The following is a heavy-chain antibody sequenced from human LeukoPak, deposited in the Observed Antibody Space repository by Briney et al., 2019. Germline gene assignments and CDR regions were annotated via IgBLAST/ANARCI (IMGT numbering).Heavy chain of an antibody. CDR2: ISLSGDRT. Sequence: GGSLRLSCAASGFTFTNHPMHWVRQTSAKRLEYVSAISLSGDRTWYADSVKGRFTISRDNSKNTMYLQMGSLRPEDMGVYYCARAFRPASDPHDFYDFWGRGTTVTVSS. J-gene: IGHJ3*01. CDR1: GFTFTNHP. V-gene: IGHV3-64*02. CDR3: ARAFRPASDPHDFYDF. D-gene: IGHD3/OR15-3a*01.